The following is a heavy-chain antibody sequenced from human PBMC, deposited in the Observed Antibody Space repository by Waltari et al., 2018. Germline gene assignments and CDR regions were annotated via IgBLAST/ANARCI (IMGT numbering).Heavy chain of an antibody. CDR1: GFTFRSYG. J-gene: IGHJ4*02. V-gene: IGHV3-30*18. D-gene: IGHD3-3*01. CDR2: ISYDGSNK. CDR3: AKDHPRYYDFWSGPFDY. Sequence: QVQLVESGGGVVQPGRSLRLSCEASGFTFRSYGMHGVSQAPGKGLEWVAVISYDGSNKYYADSVKGRFTISRDNSKNTLYLQMNSLRAEDTAVYYCAKDHPRYYDFWSGPFDYWGQGTLVTVSS.